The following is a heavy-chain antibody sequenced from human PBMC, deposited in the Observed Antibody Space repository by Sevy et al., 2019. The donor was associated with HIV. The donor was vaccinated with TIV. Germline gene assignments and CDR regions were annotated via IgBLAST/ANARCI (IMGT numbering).Heavy chain of an antibody. V-gene: IGHV1-24*01. CDR2: FDPEDGET. CDR3: ATTRDYYESSGSPFDY. D-gene: IGHD3-22*01. CDR1: GYTLTKLG. J-gene: IGHJ4*02. Sequence: ASVKVSCKVSGYTLTKLGMHWVRQAPGKGLEWMGSFDPEDGETIYAQKFQGRLTMTEDTSTDTAYMDLSSLRSEDTAVYFCATTRDYYESSGSPFDYWGQGTVVTVSS.